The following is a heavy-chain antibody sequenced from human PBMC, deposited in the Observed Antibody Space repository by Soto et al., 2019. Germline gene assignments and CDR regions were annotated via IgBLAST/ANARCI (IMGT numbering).Heavy chain of an antibody. J-gene: IGHJ6*02. D-gene: IGHD3-10*01. V-gene: IGHV4-30-2*01. CDR2: IYHSGST. CDR1: GGSISSGGYS. Sequence: SETLSLTCAVFGGSISSGGYSWSWIRQPPGKGLEWIGYIYHSGSTYYNPSLKSRVTISVDRSKNQFSLKLSSVTAADTAIYYCVRQGIGNLHGLVDVWGQGTAVT. CDR3: VRQGIGNLHGLVDV.